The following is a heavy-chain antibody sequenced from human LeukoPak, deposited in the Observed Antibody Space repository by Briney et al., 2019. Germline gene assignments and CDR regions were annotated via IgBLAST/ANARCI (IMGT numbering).Heavy chain of an antibody. Sequence: PGGSLRLSCAASGFTFDDYAMHWGRHAPGKGLECVSLISGDGGSTYYADSVKGRFTISRDNSKNSLYLQMNSLRTEDTALYYCAKVFWAGAYCGGDCFAAFDIWGQGTMVTVSS. V-gene: IGHV3-43*02. D-gene: IGHD2-21*02. J-gene: IGHJ3*02. CDR2: ISGDGGST. CDR1: GFTFDDYA. CDR3: AKVFWAGAYCGGDCFAAFDI.